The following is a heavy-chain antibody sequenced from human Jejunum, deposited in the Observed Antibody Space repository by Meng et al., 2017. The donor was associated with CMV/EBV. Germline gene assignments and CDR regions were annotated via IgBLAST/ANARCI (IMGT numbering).Heavy chain of an antibody. D-gene: IGHD1-26*01. CDR1: SEYY. CDR2: IGNGYSGSAI. CDR3: ARDKGKLLRGDYYGVDV. J-gene: IGHJ6*02. Sequence: SEYYMIGIRQAPGRGLECILYIGNGYSGSAIYYADSVKGRFTISRDNAENSLYLQMNSLRAEDTAVYYCARDKGKLLRGDYYGVDVWGQGTTVTVSS. V-gene: IGHV3-11*01.